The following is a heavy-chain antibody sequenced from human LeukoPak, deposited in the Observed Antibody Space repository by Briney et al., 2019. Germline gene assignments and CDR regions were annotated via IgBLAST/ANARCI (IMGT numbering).Heavy chain of an antibody. Sequence: PGRSLRLSCAASGFTFSTYAMHWVRQAPGKGLEWVAVISYDGSKKDYADSVKGRFTISRDNSKNTLYLQMNSLRVEDTAVYYCARDRSGGYYYDSSGYYPWGQGTLVTVSS. CDR1: GFTFSTYA. CDR2: ISYDGSKK. V-gene: IGHV3-30-3*01. CDR3: ARDRSGGYYYDSSGYYP. D-gene: IGHD3-22*01. J-gene: IGHJ5*02.